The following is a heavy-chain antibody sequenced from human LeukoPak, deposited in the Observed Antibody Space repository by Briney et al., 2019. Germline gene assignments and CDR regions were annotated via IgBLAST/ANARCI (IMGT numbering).Heavy chain of an antibody. V-gene: IGHV4-39*01. CDR3: ASVRRGFGESSKYYFYYYMDV. D-gene: IGHD3-10*01. J-gene: IGHJ6*03. CDR2: IYYSGNT. CDR1: GASIGASRYY. Sequence: PSETLSLTCTVSGASIGASRYYWGWSRQPPGKGLEWIGNIYYSGNTYFNPSLKSRVTISVDTSKNQFSLKLSAVTAADTAVYYCASVRRGFGESSKYYFYYYMDVWGNGTTVTISS.